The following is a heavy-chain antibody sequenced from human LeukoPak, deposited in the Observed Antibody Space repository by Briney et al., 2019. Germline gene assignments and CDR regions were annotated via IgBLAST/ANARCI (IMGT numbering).Heavy chain of an antibody. V-gene: IGHV4-59*08. CDR3: ARARGWQTIDY. CDR1: GGSISSYY. Sequence: PSETLSLTCTVSGGSISSYYWSWIRQPPGKGLEWIGYIYYSGSTNYNPSLKSRVTISVDTSKNQFSLKLSSVTAADTAVYYCARARGWQTIDYWGQGTLVTVSS. CDR2: IYYSGST. J-gene: IGHJ4*02. D-gene: IGHD6-19*01.